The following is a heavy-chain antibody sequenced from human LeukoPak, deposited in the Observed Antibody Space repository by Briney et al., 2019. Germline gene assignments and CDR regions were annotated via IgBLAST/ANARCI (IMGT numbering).Heavy chain of an antibody. Sequence: SQTLSLTCTVSGGSISSGSYYWSCIRQTAGKGLEWIGRIYTSGSTNYNPSLKSRVTISVDTSKNQFSLKLSSVTAADTAVYYCARASITIFGVAYGMDVWGQGTTVTVSS. CDR2: IYTSGST. J-gene: IGHJ6*02. D-gene: IGHD3-3*01. V-gene: IGHV4-61*02. CDR1: GGSISSGSYY. CDR3: ARASITIFGVAYGMDV.